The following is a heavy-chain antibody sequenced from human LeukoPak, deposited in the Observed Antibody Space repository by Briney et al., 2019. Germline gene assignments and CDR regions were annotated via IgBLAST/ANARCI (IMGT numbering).Heavy chain of an antibody. J-gene: IGHJ5*02. CDR1: GFTFDDYA. D-gene: IGHD6-19*01. Sequence: GRSLRLSCAASGFTFDDYAMHWVRQAPGKGLEWVSGISWNSGSIGYVDSVKGRFTISRDNAKNSLYLQMNSLRAEDTAVYYCARERGSSGWYRLSWFDPWGQGTLVTVSS. CDR2: ISWNSGSI. CDR3: ARERGSSGWYRLSWFDP. V-gene: IGHV3-9*01.